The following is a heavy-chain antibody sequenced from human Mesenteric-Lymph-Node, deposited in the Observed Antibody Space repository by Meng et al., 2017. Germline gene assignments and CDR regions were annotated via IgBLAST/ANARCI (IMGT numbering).Heavy chain of an antibody. CDR1: GGSISSCFY. Sequence: QLQESGPGLVEPSRHLSLTCSVSGGSISSCFYWSWVRQSTGKGLGWIGQIYLAGSPNYNPSLESRVTISVDKSKNQFSLRLTSVTAADTAIFYCVRHGGKYFDSWGQGTLVTVSS. D-gene: IGHD2-15*01. V-gene: IGHV4-4*02. CDR3: VRHGGKYFDS. J-gene: IGHJ4*02. CDR2: IYLAGSP.